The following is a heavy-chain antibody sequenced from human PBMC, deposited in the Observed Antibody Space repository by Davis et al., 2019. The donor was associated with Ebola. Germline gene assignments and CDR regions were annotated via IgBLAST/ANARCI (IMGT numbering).Heavy chain of an antibody. CDR2: IKQDGSQK. CDR1: GFTFTSFW. CDR3: VRDAGWQRLDN. D-gene: IGHD2-15*01. Sequence: GESLKISCAASGFTFTSFWMTWVRQAPGKGLEWVAHIKQDGSQKYYVDSVKGRFTISRDNAQTSVSLQMNGLRVEDTGIYYCVRDAGWQRLDNWGQGTLVTVSS. V-gene: IGHV3-7*01. J-gene: IGHJ4*02.